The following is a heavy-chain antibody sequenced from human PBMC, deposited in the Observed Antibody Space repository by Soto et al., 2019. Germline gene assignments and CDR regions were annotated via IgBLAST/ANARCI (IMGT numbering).Heavy chain of an antibody. V-gene: IGHV3-66*01. CDR2: IYSAGSA. CDR1: GFTVSSYH. D-gene: IGHD6-13*01. Sequence: GGSLRLSCAASGFTVSSYHMSWVRQAPGKGLEWVSIIYSAGSADFADSVKGRFTISRDNSKNTLYLQMSSLRAEDTAVYYCTRVYSSSYHYFAYWGQGTQVTVSS. J-gene: IGHJ4*02. CDR3: TRVYSSSYHYFAY.